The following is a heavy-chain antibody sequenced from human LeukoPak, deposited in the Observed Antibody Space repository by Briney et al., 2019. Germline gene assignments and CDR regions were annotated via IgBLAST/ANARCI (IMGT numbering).Heavy chain of an antibody. CDR1: GGSFSGCY. V-gene: IGHV4-34*01. CDR3: ARVVGYYFDY. CDR2: INHSGCT. J-gene: IGHJ4*02. Sequence: PSETLSLTCAVCGGSFSGCYWSWIREPPGKGREGLGEINHSGCTNYNPSLKSRVPISVDTFKDQFSLTLSSVTAADTAVYYCARVVGYYFDYWGQGTLVTVSS. D-gene: IGHD1-26*01.